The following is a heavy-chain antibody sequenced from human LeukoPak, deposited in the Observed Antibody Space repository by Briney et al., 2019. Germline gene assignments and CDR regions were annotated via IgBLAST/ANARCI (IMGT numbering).Heavy chain of an antibody. CDR3: ASARYYDILTGLASGAFDI. V-gene: IGHV1-8*02. J-gene: IGHJ3*02. CDR1: GYTFTSYG. D-gene: IGHD3-9*01. CDR2: MSPNSGNT. Sequence: GASVKVSCKASGYTFTSYGISWVRQAPGQGLEWMGWMSPNSGNTGYALKFQGRVTMTRNTSISTAYMELSSLRSEDTAVYYCASARYYDILTGLASGAFDIWGQGTMVTVSS.